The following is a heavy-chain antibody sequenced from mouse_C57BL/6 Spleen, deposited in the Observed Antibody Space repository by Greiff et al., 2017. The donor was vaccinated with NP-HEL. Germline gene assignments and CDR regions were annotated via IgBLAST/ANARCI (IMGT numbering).Heavy chain of an antibody. Sequence: VQLQQSGPELVKPGASVKISCKASGYSFTGYYMNWVKQSPEKSLEWIGEINPSTGGTTYNQKFKAKATLTVDKSSSTAYMQLKSLTSEDSAVYYCARSDYDYDEGFDYWGQGTTLTVSS. CDR1: GYSFTGYY. CDR3: ARSDYDYDEGFDY. V-gene: IGHV1-42*01. J-gene: IGHJ2*01. CDR2: INPSTGGT. D-gene: IGHD2-4*01.